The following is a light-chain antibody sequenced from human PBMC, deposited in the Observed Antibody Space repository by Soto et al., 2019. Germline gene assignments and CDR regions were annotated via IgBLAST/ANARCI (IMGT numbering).Light chain of an antibody. Sequence: QSALPQPPSASGSPGQSVTISCTCTSSDVGGYNYVSWYQQHPGKAPKLIIYEVSKRPSGVPDRFSGSKSGNTASLTVSGLQAEDEADYYCSSYAGSNNFGVFGTGTKVTVL. CDR2: EVS. V-gene: IGLV2-8*01. CDR3: SSYAGSNNFGV. J-gene: IGLJ1*01. CDR1: SSDVGGYNY.